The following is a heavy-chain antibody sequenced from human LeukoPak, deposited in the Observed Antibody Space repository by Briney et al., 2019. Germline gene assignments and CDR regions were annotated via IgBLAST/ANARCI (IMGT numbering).Heavy chain of an antibody. CDR2: ISSSGSTI. CDR1: GFTFSSYE. J-gene: IGHJ4*02. V-gene: IGHV3-48*03. D-gene: IGHD4-17*01. Sequence: GGSLRLSCAASGFTFSSYEMNWVRQAPGKGLEWVSYISSSGSTIYYADSVKGRFTISRDNAKNSLYLQMSSLRAEDTAVYYCARDASYTVTNPIGFDYWGQGTLVTVSS. CDR3: ARDASYTVTNPIGFDY.